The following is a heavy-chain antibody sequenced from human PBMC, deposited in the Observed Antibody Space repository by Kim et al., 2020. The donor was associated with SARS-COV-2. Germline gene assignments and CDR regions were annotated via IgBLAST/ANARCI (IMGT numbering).Heavy chain of an antibody. V-gene: IGHV3-23*01. CDR3: AKRYCSGDVCPYHFDD. D-gene: IGHD2-15*01. Sequence: GGSLRLSCAASGFTFSSYAMSWVRQAPGKGLEVVSTISGAGGSTYYADAVKGRFTISRDNSKNTLYLQMNSLRAEDTALYYCAKRYCSGDVCPYHFDDWGQGTLVTVSS. CDR1: GFTFSSYA. CDR2: ISGAGGST. J-gene: IGHJ4*02.